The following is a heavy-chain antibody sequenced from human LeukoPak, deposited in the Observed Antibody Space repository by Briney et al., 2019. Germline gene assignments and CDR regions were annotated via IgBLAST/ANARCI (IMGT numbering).Heavy chain of an antibody. Sequence: SLRLSCAASGFTFSSYGMHWVRQAPGKGLEWVAVISYDGSNKYYADSVKGRFTTSRDNSKNTLYLQMNSLRAEDTAVYYCARVGWGSGIALGYWGQGTLVTVSS. CDR2: ISYDGSNK. V-gene: IGHV3-30*03. J-gene: IGHJ4*02. CDR1: GFTFSSYG. D-gene: IGHD3-10*01. CDR3: ARVGWGSGIALGY.